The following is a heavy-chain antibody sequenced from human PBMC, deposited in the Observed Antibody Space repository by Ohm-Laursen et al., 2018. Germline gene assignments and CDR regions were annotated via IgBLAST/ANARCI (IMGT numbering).Heavy chain of an antibody. CDR2: FHYGAST. Sequence: SETLSLTCTVSGGSISSCSCYWGWTRQSPGKGLEWIGSFHYGASTLYNPSLMSRVTISVDTSKNHFSLRLGFVTAADTAVYYCVRHEDFFQSRGFFDYWGQGTLVTVSS. V-gene: IGHV4-39*01. CDR1: GGSISSCSCY. D-gene: IGHD2-15*01. CDR3: VRHEDFFQSRGFFDY. J-gene: IGHJ4*02.